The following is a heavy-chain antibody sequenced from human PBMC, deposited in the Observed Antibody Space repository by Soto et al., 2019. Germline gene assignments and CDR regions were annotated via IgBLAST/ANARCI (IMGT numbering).Heavy chain of an antibody. J-gene: IGHJ5*02. CDR3: AIDEWDWFDP. CDR2: IYYSGST. CDR1: GVSISSYY. D-gene: IGHD1-26*01. Sequence: TSETLSLTCTVSGVSISSYYWSWIRQPPGKGLEWIGYIYYSGSTNYNPSLKSRVTISVDTSKNQFSLKLSSVTAADTAVYYCAIDEWDWFDPWGQGTLVTVSS. V-gene: IGHV4-59*01.